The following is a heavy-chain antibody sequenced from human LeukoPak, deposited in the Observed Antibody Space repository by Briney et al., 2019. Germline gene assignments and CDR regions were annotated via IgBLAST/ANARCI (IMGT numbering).Heavy chain of an antibody. CDR2: INTNTGNP. V-gene: IGHV7-4-1*02. CDR1: GGTFTSYA. J-gene: IGHJ5*02. D-gene: IGHD3-22*01. CDR3: ARDADSSGYYHWFDP. Sequence: GASVKVSCKASGGTFTSYAMNWVRQAPGQGLEWMGWINTNTGNPTYAQGFTGRFVFSLDTSVSTAYLQISSLKAEDTAVYYCARDADSSGYYHWFDPWGQGTLVTVSS.